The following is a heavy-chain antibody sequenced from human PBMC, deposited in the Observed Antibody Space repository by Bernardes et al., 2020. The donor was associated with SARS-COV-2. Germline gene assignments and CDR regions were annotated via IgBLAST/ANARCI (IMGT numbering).Heavy chain of an antibody. CDR2: IKPDRSEE. J-gene: IGHJ6*02. D-gene: IGHD2-15*01. CDR3: ARWGAVLAAPWYYGMDV. V-gene: IGHV3-7*01. CDR1: GLTFSDYW. Sequence: RQSLRLSCAASGLTFSDYWMSWVRQAPGEVLEWVADIKPDRSEEHYVDSVKGRFTISRDNAKNSLYLQLNSLRAEDTAVYFCARWGAVLAAPWYYGMDVWGQGTTVTVSS.